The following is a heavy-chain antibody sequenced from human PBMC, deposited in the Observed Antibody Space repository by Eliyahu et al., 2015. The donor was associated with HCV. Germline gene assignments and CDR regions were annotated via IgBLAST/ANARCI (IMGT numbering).Heavy chain of an antibody. D-gene: IGHD3-10*01. CDR2: IFPPDSRT. J-gene: IGHJ4*02. CDR3: ARFGGPAFSKHYYDY. V-gene: IGHV5-51*03. CDR1: GFGGYW. Sequence: EVQLAQSGAEVKKPGXSLXISCKGXGFGGYWXXWVRXXPGKGLEWMGIIFPPDSRTVYSPSFQGQVTISADRATNTAYLQWTNLEASDTAMYYCARFGGPAFSKHYYDYWGRGTLVTVSS.